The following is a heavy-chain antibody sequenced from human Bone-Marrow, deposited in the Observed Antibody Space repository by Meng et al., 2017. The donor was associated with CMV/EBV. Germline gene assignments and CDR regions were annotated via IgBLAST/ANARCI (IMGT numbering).Heavy chain of an antibody. D-gene: IGHD2-2*01. CDR1: GLTFTKSS. J-gene: IGHJ3*01. CDR2: ISFDGSSK. V-gene: IGHV3-30*04. Sequence: GESLKISCVVSGLTFTKSSIHWVRQPPGKGLDWVAVISFDGSSKDYADSVKGRFTISRDNFHNTLYLEMNSLRSEDTAVYYCATDLMYCNRTNCYRELFVFWGPGTRVTVSS. CDR3: ATDLMYCNRTNCYRELFVF.